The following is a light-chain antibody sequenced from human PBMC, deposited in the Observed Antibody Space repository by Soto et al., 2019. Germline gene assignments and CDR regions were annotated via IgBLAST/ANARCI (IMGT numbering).Light chain of an antibody. CDR1: QNVRNTY. J-gene: IGKJ3*01. CDR3: QQYGSSPDLIT. V-gene: IGKV3-20*01. Sequence: DIVLTQSPGTLSLSRGERATLSCRASQNVRNTYLAWYQQKAGQAPRLLIYAASSRATGIPDRFSGSGSGTDFTLTITGLEPEDFAVYYCQQYGSSPDLITFGPGTKVDIK. CDR2: AAS.